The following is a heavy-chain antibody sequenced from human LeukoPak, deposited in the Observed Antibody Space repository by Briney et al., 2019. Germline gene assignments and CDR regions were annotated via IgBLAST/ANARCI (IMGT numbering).Heavy chain of an antibody. D-gene: IGHD6-6*01. Sequence: GGSLRLSCAASGFTFSSYWMHWVRQAPGKGLVWVSRINTDGSSTSYADSVKGRFTISRDNAKNTLYLQMNSLRAEDTAVYYCARGIAARSGAGYFDYWGQGTLVTVSS. CDR1: GFTFSSYW. V-gene: IGHV3-74*01. CDR2: INTDGSST. CDR3: ARGIAARSGAGYFDY. J-gene: IGHJ4*02.